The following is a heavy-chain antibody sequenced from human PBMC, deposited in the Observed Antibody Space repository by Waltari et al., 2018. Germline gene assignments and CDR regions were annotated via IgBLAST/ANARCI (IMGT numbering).Heavy chain of an antibody. J-gene: IGHJ3*01. D-gene: IGHD5-12*01. CDR2: VSYSGTT. Sequence: QLQLQESGPRLVRPSETLSLICRVSGVSITSNRHYWAWIRQSPGQGLECIGTVSYSGTTYISPSLKSRVSVSRDTSKNQVSLILGSVTAADMAVYYCATYIGASVGTAAFDGWGQGTMVTVSS. CDR3: ATYIGASVGTAAFDG. CDR1: GVSITSNRHY. V-gene: IGHV4-39*01.